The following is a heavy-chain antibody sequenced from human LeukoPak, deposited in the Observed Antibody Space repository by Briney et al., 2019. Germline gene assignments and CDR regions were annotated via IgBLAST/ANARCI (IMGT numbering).Heavy chain of an antibody. J-gene: IGHJ6*03. CDR3: ARRTRVVAVYYYYMDV. CDR1: GGSISNYY. V-gene: IGHV4-4*07. CDR2: IYTSGST. Sequence: SETLSLTCTVSGGSISNYYWSWIRQPAGKGLEWIGRIYTSGSTNYNPSLKSRVTMSVDTSKNQFSLKLDSVTAADTAVYYRARRTRVVAVYYYYMDVWGKGTTVTVSS. D-gene: IGHD2-21*01.